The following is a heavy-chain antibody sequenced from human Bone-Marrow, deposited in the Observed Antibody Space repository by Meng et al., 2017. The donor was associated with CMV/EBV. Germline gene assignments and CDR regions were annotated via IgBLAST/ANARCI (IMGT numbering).Heavy chain of an antibody. CDR1: GYTFTGYY. Sequence: ASVRVSCKASGYTFTGYYMHWVRQAPGQGLEWMGWINPNSGGTNYAQKFQGRVTMTRDTSISTAYMELSRLRSDDTAVYYCARGFDYDFWSGYYPQGDYWGQGTLVTVSS. CDR3: ARGFDYDFWSGYYPQGDY. CDR2: INPNSGGT. J-gene: IGHJ4*02. D-gene: IGHD3-3*01. V-gene: IGHV1-2*02.